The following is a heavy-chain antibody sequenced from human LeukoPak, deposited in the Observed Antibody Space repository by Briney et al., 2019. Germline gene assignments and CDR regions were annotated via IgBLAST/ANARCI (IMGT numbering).Heavy chain of an antibody. V-gene: IGHV3-11*01. Sequence: AGGSLRLSSAASGFTFSDYNMNWVRQAPGKGLEWVSYITNGGSTIHHADSVKGRFTISRDNAKKTLYLQMNSLRAEDTAVYYCARSIGLTGGGVDVWGQGTTVTVSS. CDR2: ITNGGSTI. D-gene: IGHD3-9*01. CDR1: GFTFSDYN. CDR3: ARSIGLTGGGVDV. J-gene: IGHJ6*02.